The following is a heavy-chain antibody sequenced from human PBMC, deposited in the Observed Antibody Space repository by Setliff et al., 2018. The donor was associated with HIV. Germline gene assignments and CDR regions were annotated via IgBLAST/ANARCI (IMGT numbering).Heavy chain of an antibody. CDR1: GGSITRGDEY. V-gene: IGHV4-61*10. D-gene: IGHD3-10*01. CDR2: IYYTGST. J-gene: IGHJ5*02. CDR3: ARGSMAVRRGTAFNFFDR. Sequence: PSETLSLTCIVSGGSITRGDEYWSWIRQPAGKGPEWVGRIYYTGSTDFNPSLKSRVSISIDTSNSRFSLSLTSVTAADTAVYFCARGSMAVRRGTAFNFFDRWGPGILVTVSS.